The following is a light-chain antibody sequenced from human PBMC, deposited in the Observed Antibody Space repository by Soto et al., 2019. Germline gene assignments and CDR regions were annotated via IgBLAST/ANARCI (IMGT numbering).Light chain of an antibody. Sequence: IQMNQSPSSLSASVGYRFIITCRASQGISNHLAWYQQKPGKAPKLLIYTASTLQSGVPPRFSGSGSGTDFTLTINSLLPEDFATYYCQQRNGYPSTFGQGTRREIK. CDR1: QGISNH. CDR2: TAS. J-gene: IGKJ5*01. V-gene: IGKV1-9*01. CDR3: QQRNGYPST.